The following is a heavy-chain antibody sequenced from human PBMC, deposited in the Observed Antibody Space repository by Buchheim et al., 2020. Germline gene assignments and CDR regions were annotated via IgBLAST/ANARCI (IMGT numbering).Heavy chain of an antibody. CDR3: ARDLSGNQDY. CDR2: INEDGSFT. D-gene: IGHD1-14*01. CDR1: GFTLRTYW. J-gene: IGHJ4*02. V-gene: IGHV3-74*01. Sequence: EVQLEESGGGLVQPGGSLRLSCAASGFTLRTYWMHWVRQAPGKGLEWVSRINEDGSFTNYADSVKGRFTISRDNAENTLYLQMTSLRVEDTAMYYCARDLSGNQDYWGQGTL.